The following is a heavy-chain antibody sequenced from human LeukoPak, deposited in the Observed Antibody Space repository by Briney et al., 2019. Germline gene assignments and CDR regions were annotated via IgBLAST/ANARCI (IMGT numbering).Heavy chain of an antibody. CDR3: ARDLVYCSGGSCYQRAFDY. D-gene: IGHD2-15*01. V-gene: IGHV3-21*01. CDR1: GFPFSSYS. CDR2: ISSSSSYM. J-gene: IGHJ4*02. Sequence: TEGSLRLSCAASGFPFSSYSMNWVRQAPGKGLEWVSSISSSSSYMFYADSVKGRFTISRDNAKNSLYLQMNSLRAEDSAVYYCARDLVYCSGGSCYQRAFDYWGQGTLVTVSS.